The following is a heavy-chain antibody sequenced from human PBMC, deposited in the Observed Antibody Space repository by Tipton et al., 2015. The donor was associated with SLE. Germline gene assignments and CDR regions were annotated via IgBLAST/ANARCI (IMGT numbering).Heavy chain of an antibody. Sequence: TLSLTCTLSGGSITSGSHYWTWIRPPAGKGLEWIGYISYRGSTYHNPSLRSRVTISVDTSKNQFSLQLSRVTAADTAVYYCARDYFEGGLRGSAFNIWGQGTRVTVSS. D-gene: IGHD2-21*01. V-gene: IGHV4-61*10. CDR2: ISYRGST. J-gene: IGHJ3*02. CDR1: GGSITSGSHY. CDR3: ARDYFEGGLRGSAFNI.